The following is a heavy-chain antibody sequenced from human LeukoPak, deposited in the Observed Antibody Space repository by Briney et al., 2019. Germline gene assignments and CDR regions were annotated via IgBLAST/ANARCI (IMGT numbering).Heavy chain of an antibody. CDR3: AGGGFKWYNNPPHRFDP. V-gene: IGHV1-69*13. D-gene: IGHD1-14*01. Sequence: GASVKVSCKASGGTFSSYAISWVRQAPGQGLEWMGGIIPIFGTANYAQKFQGRVTITADESTSTAYMELSSLRSEDTAVYYCAGGGFKWYNNPPHRFDPWGQGTLVIVSS. CDR2: IIPIFGTA. CDR1: GGTFSSYA. J-gene: IGHJ5*02.